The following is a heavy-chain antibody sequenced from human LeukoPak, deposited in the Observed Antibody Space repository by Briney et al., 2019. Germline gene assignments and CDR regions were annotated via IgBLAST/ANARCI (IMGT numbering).Heavy chain of an antibody. CDR1: GFTFSSYS. Sequence: GGSLRLSCAASGFTFSSYSMNWVRQAPGKGLEWVSSISSSSSYIYYADTVKGRFTISRDNAKNSLYLQMNSLRAEDTAVYYCARGALGVALDYWGQGTLVTVSS. J-gene: IGHJ4*02. CDR2: ISSSSSYI. D-gene: IGHD5-12*01. CDR3: ARGALGVALDY. V-gene: IGHV3-21*01.